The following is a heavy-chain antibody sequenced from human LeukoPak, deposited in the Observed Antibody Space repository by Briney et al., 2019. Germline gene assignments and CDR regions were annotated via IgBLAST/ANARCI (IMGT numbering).Heavy chain of an antibody. V-gene: IGHV1-8*01. CDR3: AREREPYGSGSYFVTNWFDP. CDR1: GYTFTSYD. Sequence: ASVKVSCKASGYTFTSYDINWVRQATGQGLEWMGWMNPNSGNTGYAQKFQGRVTMTRNTSISTAYMELSSLRSEDTAVYYCAREREPYGSGSYFVTNWFDPWGQGTLVTVSS. CDR2: MNPNSGNT. D-gene: IGHD3-10*01. J-gene: IGHJ5*02.